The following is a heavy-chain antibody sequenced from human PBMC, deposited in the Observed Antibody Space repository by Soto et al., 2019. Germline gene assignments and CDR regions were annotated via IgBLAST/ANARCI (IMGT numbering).Heavy chain of an antibody. Sequence: QVQLVESGGGVVQPGRSLRLSCAASGFTFSSYAMHWVRQAPGKGLEWVAVISYDGSNKYYADSVKGRFTISRDNSKNTLYQQMNSRTAEDTAVDYCARANYYESSGYRGDFDYWGQGPLVTVSS. CDR3: ARANYYESSGYRGDFDY. D-gene: IGHD3-22*01. V-gene: IGHV3-30-3*01. J-gene: IGHJ4*02. CDR2: ISYDGSNK. CDR1: GFTFSSYA.